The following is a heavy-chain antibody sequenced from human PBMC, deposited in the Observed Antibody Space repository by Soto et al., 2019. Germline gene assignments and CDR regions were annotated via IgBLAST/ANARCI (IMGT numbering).Heavy chain of an antibody. J-gene: IGHJ6*02. CDR1: GGSISSYY. Sequence: KPSETLSLTCTVSGGSISSYYWSWIRQPPGKGLEWIGYIYYSGSTNYNPSLKSRVTISVDTSKNQFSLKLSSVTAADTAVYYCARVVGTVTTWEDYYYYGMDVWGQGTTVTVSS. V-gene: IGHV4-59*01. CDR3: ARVVGTVTTWEDYYYYGMDV. D-gene: IGHD4-4*01. CDR2: IYYSGST.